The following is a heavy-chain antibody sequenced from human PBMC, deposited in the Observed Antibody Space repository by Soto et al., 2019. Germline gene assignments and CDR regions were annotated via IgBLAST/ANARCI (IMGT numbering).Heavy chain of an antibody. CDR2: INAGNGNT. CDR1: GYTFTGYA. D-gene: IGHD6-19*01. V-gene: IGHV1-3*05. CDR3: ARAVAVAADFDY. J-gene: IGHJ4*02. Sequence: QVQVVQSGAEEKKPGASVKVSCTASGYTFTGYAMPWERPAPGQRLEWMGWINAGNGNTKYSQKFQGRVTITRDTAASTAYMELSSLRSEDTAVYYCARAVAVAADFDYWGQGTLVTVSS.